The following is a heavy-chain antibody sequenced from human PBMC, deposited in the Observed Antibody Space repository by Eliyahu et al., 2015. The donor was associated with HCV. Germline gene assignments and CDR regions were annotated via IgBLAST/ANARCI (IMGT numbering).Heavy chain of an antibody. CDR2: MKPNSGGT. CDR3: AREVQSFFDIVVVVPATPLGY. CDR1: GYPFTGXS. J-gene: IGHJ4*02. Sequence: QVQLVQSGAEVKKPXASVKVSCTXSGYPFTGXSXXGGRQAPGQGLEWMGWMKPNSGGTEYAQKFQGRVTLTRDTSISTAYMELSRLTSDDTAVYYCAREVQSFFDIVVVVPATPLGYWGQGTLVTVSS. D-gene: IGHD2-15*01. V-gene: IGHV1-2*02.